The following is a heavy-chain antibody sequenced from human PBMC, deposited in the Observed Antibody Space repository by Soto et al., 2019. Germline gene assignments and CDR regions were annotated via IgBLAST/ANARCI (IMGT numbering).Heavy chain of an antibody. CDR1: GFTFSSYW. Sequence: PGGSLRLSCAASGFTFSSYWMHWVRQAPGKGLVWVSRINSDGSSTSYADSVKGRLTISRDNAKNTLYLQMNSLRAEDTAVYYCARKMNYDFMYYYYGMDVWGQGTTVT. J-gene: IGHJ6*02. D-gene: IGHD3-3*01. CDR2: INSDGSST. V-gene: IGHV3-74*01. CDR3: ARKMNYDFMYYYYGMDV.